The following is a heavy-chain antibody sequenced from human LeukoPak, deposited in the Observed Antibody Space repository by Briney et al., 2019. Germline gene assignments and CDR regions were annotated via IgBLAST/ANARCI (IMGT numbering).Heavy chain of an antibody. CDR2: IFYSGST. D-gene: IGHD2-21*01. Sequence: KPSETLSLTCTVSGGSVSSTSHHWDWIRQPPGQGLEWIGSIFYSGSTYYSPSLKSRVTISVDTSKNQFSLDLSSVTAADTAVYYCARFAYCGSNCWYYFDYWGQGILVTVSS. J-gene: IGHJ4*02. CDR3: ARFAYCGSNCWYYFDY. CDR1: GGSVSSTSHH. V-gene: IGHV4-39*01.